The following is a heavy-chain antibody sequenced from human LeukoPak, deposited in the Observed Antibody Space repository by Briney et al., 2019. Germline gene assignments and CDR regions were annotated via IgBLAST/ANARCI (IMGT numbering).Heavy chain of an antibody. D-gene: IGHD6-13*01. CDR2: IYYSGST. J-gene: IGHJ4*02. V-gene: IGHV4-39*07. CDR3: ARVGAAAGL. CDR1: GGSISSSSYY. Sequence: SETLSLTCTVSGGSISSSSYYWGWIRQPPGKGLEWIGSIYYSGSTYYNPSLKSRVTISVDTSKNQFSLKRSSVTAADTAVYYCARVGAAAGLWGQGTLVTVSS.